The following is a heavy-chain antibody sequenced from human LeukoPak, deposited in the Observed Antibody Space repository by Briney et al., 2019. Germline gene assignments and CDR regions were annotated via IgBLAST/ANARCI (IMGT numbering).Heavy chain of an antibody. D-gene: IGHD2-21*02. CDR3: ARETYCGGDCYSGFDY. CDR2: IYYSGST. J-gene: IGHJ4*02. Sequence: SETLSLTCTVSGGSISSYFWSWIRQPPGKGLEWVGYIYYSGSTNYDPSLKSRLTISVDTSKNQFSLKLSSVTAADTAVYYCARETYCGGDCYSGFDYWGQGTLVTVPS. V-gene: IGHV4-59*01. CDR1: GGSISSYF.